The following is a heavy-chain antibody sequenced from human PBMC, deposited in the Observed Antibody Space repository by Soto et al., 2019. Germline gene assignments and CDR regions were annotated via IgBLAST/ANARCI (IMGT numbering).Heavy chain of an antibody. D-gene: IGHD3-16*02. CDR2: INAGNGNT. J-gene: IGHJ3*02. Sequence: ASVKVSCKASGYTFTSYAMHWVRQAPGQRLEWMGWINAGNGNTKYSQKFQGRVTIARDTSASTAYMELSSLRSEDTAVYYCASHYVWGSYRHDAFDIWGQGTMVTV. CDR3: ASHYVWGSYRHDAFDI. CDR1: GYTFTSYA. V-gene: IGHV1-3*01.